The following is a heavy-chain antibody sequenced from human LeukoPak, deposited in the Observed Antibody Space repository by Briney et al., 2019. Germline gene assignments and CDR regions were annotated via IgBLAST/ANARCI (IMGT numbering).Heavy chain of an antibody. D-gene: IGHD1-26*01. CDR1: GFTFSSYS. J-gene: IGHJ4*02. Sequence: PGGSLRLSCAASGFTFSSYSMNWVRQAPGKGLEWVSSTSYTGTYIYYADSVKGRFTISRDNAQNSLYLQMNSLRAEDTAIYYCVRDRGTYRPIDYWGQGTLVTVSS. CDR3: VRDRGTYRPIDY. V-gene: IGHV3-21*04. CDR2: TSYTGTYI.